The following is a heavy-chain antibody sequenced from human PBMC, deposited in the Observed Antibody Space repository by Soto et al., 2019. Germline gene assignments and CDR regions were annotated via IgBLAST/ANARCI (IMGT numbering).Heavy chain of an antibody. CDR3: ARKLELRGSYYYYYDMDV. Sequence: ASVKVSCKASGYTFTDYYMHWVRQAPGQGLEWMGWINPNSGGTNYAQKFQGRVTMTRDTSISTAYMELSRLRSDDTAVYYCARKLELRGSYYYYYDMDVWGQGTTVTVPS. CDR2: INPNSGGT. J-gene: IGHJ6*02. V-gene: IGHV1-2*02. CDR1: GYTFTDYY. D-gene: IGHD1-7*01.